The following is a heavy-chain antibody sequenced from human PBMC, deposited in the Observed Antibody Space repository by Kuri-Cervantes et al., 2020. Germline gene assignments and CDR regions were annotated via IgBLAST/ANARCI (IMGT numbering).Heavy chain of an antibody. J-gene: IGHJ4*02. D-gene: IGHD6-19*01. V-gene: IGHV3-74*01. CDR3: ARTPLYSSGWLDY. Sequence: GESLKISCAASGFTFNNYAMHWVRQAPGKGLVWVSRINSDGSSTSYADSVKGRFTISRDNAKNTLYLQMNSLRAEDTAVYYCARTPLYSSGWLDYWGQGTLVTVSS. CDR1: GFTFNNYA. CDR2: INSDGSST.